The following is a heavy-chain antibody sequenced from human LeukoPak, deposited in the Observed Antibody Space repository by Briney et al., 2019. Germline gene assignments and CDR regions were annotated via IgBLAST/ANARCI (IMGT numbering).Heavy chain of an antibody. CDR1: GFPFSSYA. Sequence: GGSLRLSCAASGFPFSSYAMHWVRRAPGKGLEWVAVIWYDGSNKYYADSVKGRFTISRDNSRNTLYLQMNSLRAEDTAVYYCAKVLRFTMVRGVGVWGQNKNWFDPWGQGTLVTVSS. CDR2: IWYDGSNK. V-gene: IGHV3-30*02. J-gene: IGHJ5*02. CDR3: AKVLRFTMVRGVGVWGQNKNWFDP. D-gene: IGHD3-10*01.